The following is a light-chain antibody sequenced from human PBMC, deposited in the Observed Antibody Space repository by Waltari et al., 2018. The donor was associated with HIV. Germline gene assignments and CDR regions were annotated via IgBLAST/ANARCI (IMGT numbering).Light chain of an antibody. V-gene: IGLV1-40*01. CDR1: RSNIGAGYF. CDR2: SDI. J-gene: IGLJ2*01. Sequence: QSALTQPPSVSGAPGQRVTISCTGNRSNIGAGYFVHWYQHLPGTAPKLLVYSDINRPSGVPDRFSGSKSVTSASLVITRLQAEDEADYYCQSYDSSLRASVFGGGTKLTVL. CDR3: QSYDSSLRASV.